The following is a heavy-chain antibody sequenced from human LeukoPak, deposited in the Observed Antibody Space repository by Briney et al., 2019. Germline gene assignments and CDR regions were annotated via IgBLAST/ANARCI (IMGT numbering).Heavy chain of an antibody. CDR2: ISGSGGST. CDR1: GGSFSGYY. Sequence: PSETLSLTCAVYGGSFSGYYWSWVRQAPGKGLEWVSAISGSGGSTYYADSVKGRFTISRDNSKNTLYLQMNSLRAEDTAVYYCAKGLDSSGALGHWGQGTLVTVSS. D-gene: IGHD3-22*01. V-gene: IGHV3-23*01. J-gene: IGHJ4*02. CDR3: AKGLDSSGALGH.